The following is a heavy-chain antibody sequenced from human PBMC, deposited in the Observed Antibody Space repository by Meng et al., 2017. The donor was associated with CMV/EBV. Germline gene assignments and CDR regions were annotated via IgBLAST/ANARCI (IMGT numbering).Heavy chain of an antibody. Sequence: GESLKISCAASGFTFSSYSMNWVRQAPGKGLEWVSSISSSSSYIYYADSVKGRFTISRDNAKNSLYLQMNSLRAEDTAVYYCARDREDITLDYWGQGTLVPSPQ. D-gene: IGHD2-15*01. CDR2: ISSSSSYI. J-gene: IGHJ4*02. CDR3: ARDREDITLDY. V-gene: IGHV3-21*01. CDR1: GFTFSSYS.